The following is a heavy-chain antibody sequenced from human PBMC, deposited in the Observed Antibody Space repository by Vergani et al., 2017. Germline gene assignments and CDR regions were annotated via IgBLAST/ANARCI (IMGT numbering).Heavy chain of an antibody. CDR2: ISYDGSNK. J-gene: IGHJ6*02. D-gene: IGHD5-12*01. Sequence: QVQLVESGGGVVQPGRSLRLSCAASGFTFSSYGMHWVRQAPGKGLEWVAVISYDGSNKYYADSVKGRFTISRDNSKNTLYLQMNSLRAEDTAVYYCAKVFGGYADYYYYGMDVWGQGTTVTVSS. CDR1: GFTFSSYG. V-gene: IGHV3-30*18. CDR3: AKVFGGYADYYYYGMDV.